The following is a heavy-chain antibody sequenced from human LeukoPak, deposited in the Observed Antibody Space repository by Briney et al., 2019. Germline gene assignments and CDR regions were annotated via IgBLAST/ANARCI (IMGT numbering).Heavy chain of an antibody. V-gene: IGHV4-59*11. CDR2: IDHTGST. J-gene: IGHJ4*02. CDR1: GDSISMHY. Sequence: SETLSLTCSVSGDSISMHYWSWIRQPPGKGLEWIGYIDHTGSTNYNPSLKSRVTISLDTSKNQFSLELSSVTAADTAVYYCAREEYCGADCYSGFDYWGQGTLVTVSS. CDR3: AREEYCGADCYSGFDY. D-gene: IGHD2-21*02.